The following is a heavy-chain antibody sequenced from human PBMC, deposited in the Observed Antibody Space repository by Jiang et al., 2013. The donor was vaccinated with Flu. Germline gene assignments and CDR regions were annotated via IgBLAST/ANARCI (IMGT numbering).Heavy chain of an antibody. V-gene: IGHV4-61*02. CDR3: ARDRGAVAGVDS. CDR2: IYNSGNI. Sequence: GSGLVKPSQTLALTCTVSGASISSGNYFWSWIRQPAGKGLEWIGRIYNSGNINYNPSFKSRVTISVDTSRTQFSLELNSVTAADTAVYYCARDRGAVAGVDSWGQGNAGHRVL. D-gene: IGHD6-19*01. J-gene: IGHJ4*02. CDR1: GASISSGNYF.